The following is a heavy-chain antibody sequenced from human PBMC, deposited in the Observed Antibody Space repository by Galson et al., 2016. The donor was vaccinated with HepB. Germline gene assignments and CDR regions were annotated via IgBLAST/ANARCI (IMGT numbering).Heavy chain of an antibody. CDR2: IRSEANTYAT. CDR1: GFTFSGSA. D-gene: IGHD2-15*01. CDR3: TRRREDILLVKGETRGFDI. J-gene: IGHJ3*02. Sequence: SLRLSCAASGFTFSGSAVHWVRQAYGKGLEWVGRIRSEANTYATAYGAAVKGGFTISKDDSKNTAYLQMNSLKTEDTAIYYCTRRREDILLVKGETRGFDIWGQGTMVTVSS. V-gene: IGHV3-73*01.